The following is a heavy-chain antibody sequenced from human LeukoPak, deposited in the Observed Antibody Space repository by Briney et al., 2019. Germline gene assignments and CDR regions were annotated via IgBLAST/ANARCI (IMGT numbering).Heavy chain of an antibody. V-gene: IGHV3-53*01. CDR2: IYSAGST. J-gene: IGHJ4*02. Sequence: PGGSLRLSCAASGFAVSSYYMTWVRQPPGKGLEWVSLIYSAGSTYYADSVKGRFTISRDNAKNSLYLQMNSLRAEDTAVYYCARNLEEILTADYWGQGTLVTVSS. D-gene: IGHD3-9*01. CDR1: GFAVSSYY. CDR3: ARNLEEILTADY.